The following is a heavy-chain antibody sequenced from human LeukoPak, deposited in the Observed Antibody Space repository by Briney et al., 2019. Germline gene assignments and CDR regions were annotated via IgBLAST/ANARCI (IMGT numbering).Heavy chain of an antibody. J-gene: IGHJ4*02. CDR2: FYYSGST. CDR1: GGSISTYY. D-gene: IGHD1-26*01. CDR3: ARGQGGNYYLNYFDY. V-gene: IGHV4-59*01. Sequence: PSETLSLTCTVSGGSISTYYWSWIRQPPGKGLEWIGHFYYSGSTNYNPSLKSRVTISVDTSRNQFSLKLTSVTAADTAVYYCARGQGGNYYLNYFDYWGQGALVTVSS.